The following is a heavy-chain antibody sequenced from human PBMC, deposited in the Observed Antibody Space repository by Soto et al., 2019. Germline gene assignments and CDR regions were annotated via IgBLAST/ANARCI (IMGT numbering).Heavy chain of an antibody. CDR1: GYTFTSYA. D-gene: IGHD3-10*01. CDR2: INAGNGNT. CDR3: ARVGIWFGGPSGMDV. V-gene: IGHV1-3*01. J-gene: IGHJ6*02. Sequence: ASVKVSCKASGYTFTSYAMHWVRQAPGQRLEWMGWINAGNGNTKYSQKFQGRVTITRDTSASTAYMELSSLRSEDTAVYYCARVGIWFGGPSGMDVWGQGTTVTVSS.